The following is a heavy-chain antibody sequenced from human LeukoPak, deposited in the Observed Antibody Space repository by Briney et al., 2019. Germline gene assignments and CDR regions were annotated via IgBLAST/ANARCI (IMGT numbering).Heavy chain of an antibody. Sequence: ASVKVSCKASGGTFSSYAISWVRQAPGQGLEWMGGIIPIFGTANYAQKFQGRVTITADESTSTAYMELSSLRSEDTAVYYCASPPSGVTAILYYWGQGTLVTVSS. CDR2: IIPIFGTA. D-gene: IGHD2-21*02. J-gene: IGHJ4*02. CDR1: GGTFSSYA. CDR3: ASPPSGVTAILYY. V-gene: IGHV1-69*13.